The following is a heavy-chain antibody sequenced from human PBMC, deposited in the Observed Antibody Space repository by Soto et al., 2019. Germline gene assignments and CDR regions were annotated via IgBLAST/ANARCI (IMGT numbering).Heavy chain of an antibody. CDR1: GGSISSYY. J-gene: IGHJ4*02. CDR2: IYYSGST. D-gene: IGHD4-17*01. CDR3: ARGGPILLLDFGDYYFDY. Sequence: QVQLQESGPGLVKPSETLSLTCTVSGGSISSYYWSWIRQPPGKGLEWIGYIYYSGSTNYNPSLKTRVPISGDPSTNQFSLKLISVTAADTAVYYCARGGPILLLDFGDYYFDYWGQGTLVTVSS. V-gene: IGHV4-59*01.